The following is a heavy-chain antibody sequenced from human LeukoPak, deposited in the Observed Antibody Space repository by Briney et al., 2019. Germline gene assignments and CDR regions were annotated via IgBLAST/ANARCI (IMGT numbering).Heavy chain of an antibody. Sequence: GGSLRLSCAASGLTVSNNYMNWVRQAPGKGLEWVSVLYSGGCTYYADSVKGRFTISRDNSKNPLHLQMNSLTTEDTAVYYCAREDSSWHAFGFWGQGTLVSVSS. CDR3: AREDSSWHAFGF. D-gene: IGHD6-13*01. V-gene: IGHV3-66*01. CDR2: LYSGGCT. J-gene: IGHJ4*02. CDR1: GLTVSNNY.